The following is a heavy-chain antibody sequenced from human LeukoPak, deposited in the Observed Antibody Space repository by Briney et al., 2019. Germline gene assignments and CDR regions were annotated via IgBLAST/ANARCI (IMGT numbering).Heavy chain of an antibody. J-gene: IGHJ5*02. V-gene: IGHV1-2*02. Sequence: GASVKVSCKASEYTFTDYYIHWVRQAPGQGLEWMGWINPNSGGTNYAQKFQGRVTMTRDTSISTAYMELSRLRSDDTAVYYCAREYCSSTSCSNWFDPWGQGTLVTVSS. CDR1: EYTFTDYY. CDR3: AREYCSSTSCSNWFDP. D-gene: IGHD2-2*01. CDR2: INPNSGGT.